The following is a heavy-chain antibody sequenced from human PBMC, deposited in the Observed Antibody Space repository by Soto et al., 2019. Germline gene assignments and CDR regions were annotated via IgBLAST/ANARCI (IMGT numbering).Heavy chain of an antibody. D-gene: IGHD3-22*01. CDR2: IIPIFGTA. CDR1: GGTFSSYA. CDR3: ATRGGNYYDSSGYPAPPYYFDY. J-gene: IGHJ4*02. Sequence: GASVKVSCKASGGTFSSYAISWVRQAPGQGLEWMGGIIPIFGTANYAQKFQGRVTITADESTSTAYMELSSLRSEDSAVYYCATRGGNYYDSSGYPAPPYYFDYWGQGTLVTVS. V-gene: IGHV1-69*13.